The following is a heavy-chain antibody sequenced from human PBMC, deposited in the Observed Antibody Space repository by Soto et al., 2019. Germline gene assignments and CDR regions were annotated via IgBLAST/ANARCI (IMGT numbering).Heavy chain of an antibody. J-gene: IGHJ6*02. D-gene: IGHD3-9*01. CDR2: IIPIFGTA. CDR1: GGTFSSYA. V-gene: IGHV1-69*01. Sequence: QVQLVQSGAEVKKPGSSVKVSCKASGGTFSSYAISWVRQAPGQGLEWMGGIIPIFGTANYAQKFQGRVTITADESTSTAYMELSSLRSEATAVYYCARAAYYDILTGYRPYYYYGMDVWGQGTTVTVSS. CDR3: ARAAYYDILTGYRPYYYYGMDV.